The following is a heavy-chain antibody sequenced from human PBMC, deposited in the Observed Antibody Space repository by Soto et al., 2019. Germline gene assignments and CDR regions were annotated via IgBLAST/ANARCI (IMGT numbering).Heavy chain of an antibody. J-gene: IGHJ4*02. D-gene: IGHD5-12*01. Sequence: QVQLVESGGGVVQPGRSLRLSCAASGFTFSSYAMHWVRQAPGKGLEWVAAISFDGSSKYYADSVKDRFTISRDNSKNTLFVEVNSVRVEYTAVYYWGRDRRLGTGYNLGFDYWGQGSLVTVSS. CDR1: GFTFSSYA. CDR3: GRDRRLGTGYNLGFDY. CDR2: ISFDGSSK. V-gene: IGHV3-30-3*01.